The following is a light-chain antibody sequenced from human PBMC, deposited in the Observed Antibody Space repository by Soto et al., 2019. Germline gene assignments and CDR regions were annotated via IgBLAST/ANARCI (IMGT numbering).Light chain of an antibody. Sequence: QSVLTQSPSASGSPGQSVTISCIGTSSDVGGYNYVSWYQHHPGKAPKLIIYEVTKRPSGVPDRFSGSRSGTTASLTVSGLHAEDEADYYCGSYAGGNTVVFGTGTKGTVL. V-gene: IGLV2-8*01. CDR2: EVT. J-gene: IGLJ1*01. CDR3: GSYAGGNTVV. CDR1: SSDVGGYNY.